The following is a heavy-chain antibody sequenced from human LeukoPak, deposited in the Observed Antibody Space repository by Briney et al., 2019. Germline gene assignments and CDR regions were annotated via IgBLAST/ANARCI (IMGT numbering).Heavy chain of an antibody. CDR1: GGSISSYC. V-gene: IGHV4-59*01. CDR3: ARAVADFWSGQYYFGY. J-gene: IGHJ4*02. D-gene: IGHD3-3*01. CDR2: IYYSGST. Sequence: SETLSLTCTVSGGSISSYCWSWIRQPPGKGLEWIGCIYYSGSTNYNPSLKSRVTMSVDTSKNQFSLKLSSVTAADTAVFYCARAVADFWSGQYYFGYWGQGTLVTVSS.